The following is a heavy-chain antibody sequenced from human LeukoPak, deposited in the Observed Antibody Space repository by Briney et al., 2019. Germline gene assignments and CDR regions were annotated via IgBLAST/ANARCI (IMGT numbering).Heavy chain of an antibody. CDR3: AKLFNDYGDYYSDY. V-gene: IGHV3-53*01. CDR2: IYSGGST. J-gene: IGHJ4*02. CDR1: GFTVSSNY. D-gene: IGHD4-17*01. Sequence: GGSLRLSCAASGFTVSSNYMSWVRQAPGKGLEWVSVIYSGGSTYYADSVQGRFTISRDNSKNTLYLQMNSLRAEDTAVYYCAKLFNDYGDYYSDYWGQGTLVTVSS.